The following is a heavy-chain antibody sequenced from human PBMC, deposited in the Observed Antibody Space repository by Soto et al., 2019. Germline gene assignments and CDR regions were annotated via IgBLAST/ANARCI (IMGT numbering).Heavy chain of an antibody. Sequence: QVQLQQWGAGLLKPSETLSLTCAVYGGSFSGYYWSWIRQPPGKGLEWIGEINHSGSTNYNPSLKSRVTISVDTSKNQFSLKLSSVTAADMAVYYCARARGVVVIVHFDYWGQGTLVTVSS. CDR3: ARARGVVVIVHFDY. CDR2: INHSGST. V-gene: IGHV4-34*01. CDR1: GGSFSGYY. D-gene: IGHD2-21*01. J-gene: IGHJ4*02.